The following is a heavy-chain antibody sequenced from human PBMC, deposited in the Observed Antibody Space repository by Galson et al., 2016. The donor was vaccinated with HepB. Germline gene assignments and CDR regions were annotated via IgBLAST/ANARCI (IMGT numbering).Heavy chain of an antibody. CDR2: IKEDGSKT. CDR3: ARDRGGNNDDY. Sequence: SLRLSCAASGFTFSSYWMTWVRQAPGKGLEWVAYIKEDGSKTDYVDSVRGRFTISRDNAQNSLYLQMNRLRAEDTAVYYCARDRGGNNDDYWGQGTLVTVS. J-gene: IGHJ4*02. CDR1: GFTFSSYW. V-gene: IGHV3-7*03. D-gene: IGHD1/OR15-1a*01.